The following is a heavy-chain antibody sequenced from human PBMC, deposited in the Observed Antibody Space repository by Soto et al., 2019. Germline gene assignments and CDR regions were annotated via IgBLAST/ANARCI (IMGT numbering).Heavy chain of an antibody. CDR3: AKEGPITNWYFDY. CDR1: GFTFSSYG. CDR2: ISYDGNVA. D-gene: IGHD1-1*01. Sequence: QVQLVESGGGVVQPGRSLRLSCAASGFTFSSYGMHWVRQAPGKGLEWVTVISYDGNVAYYADSVKGRFTISRDNSKNTLYLQMNNLRTEDTAMYYCAKEGPITNWYFDYWGQGTLVTVSS. J-gene: IGHJ4*02. V-gene: IGHV3-30*18.